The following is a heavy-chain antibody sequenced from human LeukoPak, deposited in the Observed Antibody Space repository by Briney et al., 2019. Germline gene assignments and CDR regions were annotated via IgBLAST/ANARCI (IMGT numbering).Heavy chain of an antibody. V-gene: IGHV3-23*01. CDR2: ISGSGGTT. CDR1: GFTFSSYA. CDR3: ARDLWGAIDS. J-gene: IGHJ4*02. D-gene: IGHD1-26*01. Sequence: GGSLRLSCAVSGFTFSSYAMSWVRQAPGKGLGWVSTISGSGGTTYYADSVKGRFTISRDNAKNLLYLQMNSLRAEDTGVYYCARDLWGAIDSWGQGTLVTVSS.